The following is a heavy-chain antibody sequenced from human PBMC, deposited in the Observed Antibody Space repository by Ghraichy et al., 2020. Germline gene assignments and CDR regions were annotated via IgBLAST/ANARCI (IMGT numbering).Heavy chain of an antibody. D-gene: IGHD3-22*01. CDR1: GYTFTSYD. V-gene: IGHV1-8*03. Sequence: SVKVSCKASGYTFTSYDINWVRQATGQGLEWMGWMNPNSGNTGYAQKFQGRVTITRNTSISTAYMELSSLRSEDTAVYYCARGRVYYDSSGVYYFDYWGQGTLVTVSS. CDR2: MNPNSGNT. J-gene: IGHJ4*02. CDR3: ARGRVYYDSSGVYYFDY.